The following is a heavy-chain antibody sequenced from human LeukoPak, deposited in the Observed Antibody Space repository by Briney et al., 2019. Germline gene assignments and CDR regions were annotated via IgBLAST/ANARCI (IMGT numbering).Heavy chain of an antibody. D-gene: IGHD6-19*01. V-gene: IGHV3-23*01. CDR2: ISGSGGST. CDR1: GFTFSSYA. CDR3: AKDHRYSSGWYDY. J-gene: IGHJ4*02. Sequence: GGSLRLSCAASGFTFSSYAMSWVRQAPGKGLEWVSAISGSGGSTYYADSVRGRFTISRDNSKNTLYLQMNSLRAEDTAVYYCAKDHRYSSGWYDYWGQGTLVTVSS.